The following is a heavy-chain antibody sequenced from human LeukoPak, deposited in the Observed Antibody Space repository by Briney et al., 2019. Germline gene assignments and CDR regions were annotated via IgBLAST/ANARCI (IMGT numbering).Heavy chain of an antibody. Sequence: PSETLSLTCTVSGGSISSGSYYWSWIRQPAGKGLEWIGRIYTSGSTNYNPSLKSRVTISVDTSKSQFSLKLSSVTAADTAVYYCARGARPVLRCLEWLSDYMDVWGKGTTVTVSS. CDR2: IYTSGST. V-gene: IGHV4-61*02. CDR1: GGSISSGSYY. J-gene: IGHJ6*03. CDR3: ARGARPVLRCLEWLSDYMDV. D-gene: IGHD3-3*01.